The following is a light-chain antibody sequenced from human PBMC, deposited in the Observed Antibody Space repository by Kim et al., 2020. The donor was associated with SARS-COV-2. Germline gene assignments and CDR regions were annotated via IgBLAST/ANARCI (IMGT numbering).Light chain of an antibody. CDR2: KAS. Sequence: DIQMTQSPSTLSASVGGSVTITCRASHSIGSWLAWYQQKPGKAPNLLIYKASSLETGVPSRFSGSGSGTEFTPTISSLQPDDFATYYCQQYDSYSITFGQGTRLEIK. CDR3: QQYDSYSIT. V-gene: IGKV1-5*03. CDR1: HSIGSW. J-gene: IGKJ5*01.